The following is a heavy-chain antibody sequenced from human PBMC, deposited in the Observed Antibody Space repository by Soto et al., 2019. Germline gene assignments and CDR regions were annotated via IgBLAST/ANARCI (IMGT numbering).Heavy chain of an antibody. J-gene: IGHJ5*02. CDR2: MNPNSGNA. Sequence: QVQLVQSGAEVKKPGASVKVSCKASGYTFTSYDINWVRQATGQGLEWMGWMNPNSGNAGYAQKCQGRVPMTSTTSIRTAYLELSSLRSEDTAVYYCARERETRGFGPWGQGTLVTVSS. V-gene: IGHV1-8*01. CDR1: GYTFTSYD. D-gene: IGHD1-26*01. CDR3: ARERETRGFGP.